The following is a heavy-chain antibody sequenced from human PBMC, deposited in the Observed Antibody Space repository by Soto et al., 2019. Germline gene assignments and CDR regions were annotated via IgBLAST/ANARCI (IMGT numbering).Heavy chain of an antibody. CDR3: AKVSPMGYFFDF. J-gene: IGHJ4*02. CDR2: ISYDGSNK. CDR1: GFAFNTYS. Sequence: GSLRLSCAASGFAFNTYSMHWVRQAPARGLEWVAVISYDGSNKFYADSVKGRFTISRDNSKNTLYLEMNSLRGEDTAVYYCAKVSPMGYFFDFWGQGTLVTVSS. V-gene: IGHV3-30-3*01.